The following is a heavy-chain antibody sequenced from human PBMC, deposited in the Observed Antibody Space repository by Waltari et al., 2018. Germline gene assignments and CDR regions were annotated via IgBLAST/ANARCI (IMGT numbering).Heavy chain of an antibody. J-gene: IGHJ4*02. CDR3: ARVPSSSWYYDY. CDR1: GGSISSGSYY. Sequence: QVQLQESGPGLVKPSQTLSLTCTVSGGSISSGSYYWSWIRQPAGKGLEWIGYIYTSGSTNYNPSLKSRVTISVDTSKNQFSLKLSSVTAADTAVYYCARVPSSSWYYDYWGQGTLVTVSS. CDR2: IYTSGST. V-gene: IGHV4-61*09. D-gene: IGHD6-13*01.